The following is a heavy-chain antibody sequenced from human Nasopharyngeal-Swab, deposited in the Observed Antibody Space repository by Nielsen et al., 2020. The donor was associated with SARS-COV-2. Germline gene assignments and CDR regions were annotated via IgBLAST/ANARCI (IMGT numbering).Heavy chain of an antibody. Sequence: WIRQPPGKGLEWVSSISSSSSYIYYADSVKGRFTISRDNDKNSLYLQMNSLRAEDTAVYYCARDRQQLVLGYYYYYMDVWGKGTTVTVSS. CDR2: ISSSSSYI. J-gene: IGHJ6*03. D-gene: IGHD6-13*01. CDR3: ARDRQQLVLGYYYYYMDV. V-gene: IGHV3-21*01.